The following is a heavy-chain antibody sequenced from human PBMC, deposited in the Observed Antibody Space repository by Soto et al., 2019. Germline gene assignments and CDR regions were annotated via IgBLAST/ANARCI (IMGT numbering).Heavy chain of an antibody. CDR3: AREIILDAQLVPWFDP. Sequence: QVQLVQSGAAVTKPGASVKVSCKASGYTFTSYGISWVRQAPGQGLERMGWISAYNGNTNYAQKLQGRVTMTTDTSTSTAYLELRSLRSDDTAVYYCAREIILDAQLVPWFDPSRQGTLVTVSS. CDR2: ISAYNGNT. D-gene: IGHD6-13*01. CDR1: GYTFTSYG. J-gene: IGHJ5*02. V-gene: IGHV1-18*01.